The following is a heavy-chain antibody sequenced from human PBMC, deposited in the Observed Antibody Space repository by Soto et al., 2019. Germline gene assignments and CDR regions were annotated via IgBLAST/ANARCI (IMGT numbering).Heavy chain of an antibody. CDR1: GGSISSGDYY. CDR3: ARDKRITIFGVVIEGDPTDYYGMDV. D-gene: IGHD3-3*01. J-gene: IGHJ6*02. Sequence: SETLSLTCTVSGGSISSGDYYWSWIRQPPGEGLEWIGYIYYSGSTYYNPSLKSRVTISVDTSKNQFSLKLSSVTAADTAVYYCARDKRITIFGVVIEGDPTDYYGMDVWGQGTTVTVSS. CDR2: IYYSGST. V-gene: IGHV4-30-4*01.